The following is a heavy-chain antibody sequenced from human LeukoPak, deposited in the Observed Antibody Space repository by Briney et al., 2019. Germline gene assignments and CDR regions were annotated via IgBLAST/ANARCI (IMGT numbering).Heavy chain of an antibody. D-gene: IGHD3/OR15-3a*01. CDR2: IYYSGNT. Sequence: PSETLSLTCAVSGGSISSNSYYWGWIRQPPGKGLEWIGSIYYSGNTYYNASLKSQVSISIDTFKNQFSQRLTSVTAADTAVYYCARQTGSGLFILPGGQGTLVTVSS. CDR1: GGSISSNSYY. CDR3: ARQTGSGLFILP. J-gene: IGHJ4*02. V-gene: IGHV4-39*01.